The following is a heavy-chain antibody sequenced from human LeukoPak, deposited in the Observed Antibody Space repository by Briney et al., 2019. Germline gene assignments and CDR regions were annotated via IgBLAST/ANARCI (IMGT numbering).Heavy chain of an antibody. V-gene: IGHV4-59*08. CDR3: ARPANYYDSSGRYYFDY. J-gene: IGHJ4*02. CDR1: GGSISSYY. Sequence: SETLSLTCTVSGGSISSYYWSWIRQPPGKGLEWIGYIYYSGSTNYNPSLKSRVTISVDTSKNQFSLKLSSVAAADTAVYYCARPANYYDSSGRYYFDYWGQGTLVTVSS. CDR2: IYYSGST. D-gene: IGHD3-22*01.